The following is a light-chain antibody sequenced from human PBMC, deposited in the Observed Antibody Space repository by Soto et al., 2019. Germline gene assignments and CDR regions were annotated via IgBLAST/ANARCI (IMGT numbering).Light chain of an antibody. CDR2: AAS. CDR3: QQYYSYPPSFT. V-gene: IGKV1-8*01. CDR1: QGISSY. J-gene: IGKJ3*01. Sequence: AIRMTQSPSSFSASTGDRVTITCRASQGISSYLAWYQQKPGKAPKLLIYAASTLQSGVPSRFSGSGSGTDFTLTSSCLQSEDFATYYCQQYYSYPPSFTFGPGTKVDIK.